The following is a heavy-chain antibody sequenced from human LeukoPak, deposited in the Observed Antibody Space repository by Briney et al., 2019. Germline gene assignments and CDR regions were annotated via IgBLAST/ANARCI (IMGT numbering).Heavy chain of an antibody. CDR2: IRYDGSNK. D-gene: IGHD6-13*01. Sequence: PGGSLRLSCAASGFTFSSYGMHWVRQAPGKGLEWVAFIRYDGSNKYYADSVKGRFTISRDNSKNTLYLQMNSLRAEDTAVYYCAKRLSSSSTWYYFDYWGQGTLVTVSS. CDR3: AKRLSSSSTWYYFDY. V-gene: IGHV3-30*02. CDR1: GFTFSSYG. J-gene: IGHJ4*02.